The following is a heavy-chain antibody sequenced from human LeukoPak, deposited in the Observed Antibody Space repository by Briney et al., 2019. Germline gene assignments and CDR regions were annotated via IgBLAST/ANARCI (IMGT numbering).Heavy chain of an antibody. CDR1: GFSFSTYW. J-gene: IGHJ4*02. V-gene: IGHV3-7*01. CDR2: IKQDGSEK. Sequence: GGSPRLSCAASGFSFSTYWMSWVRQAPGKGLGWVANIKQDGSEKNYVDSVKGRFTISRDNAKNSLYLQMNSLRDEDTALYYCVRGGQGFGYWGQGTLVTVSS. D-gene: IGHD3-10*01. CDR3: VRGGQGFGY.